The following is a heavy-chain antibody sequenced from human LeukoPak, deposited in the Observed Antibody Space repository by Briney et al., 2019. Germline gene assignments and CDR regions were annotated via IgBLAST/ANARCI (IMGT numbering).Heavy chain of an antibody. V-gene: IGHV1-2*02. D-gene: IGHD3-10*01. CDR3: ARDRREVSYYGSGTFKFGENYFDY. Sequence: ASVAVSCKASGYTFTGHYMHWVRQAPGQGLEWMGWINPNRGGTNFAQKFQGRVTMTRDTSITTAYMELSRLRSDDTAVYYCARDRREVSYYGSGTFKFGENYFDYWGQGTLLTVSS. CDR1: GYTFTGHY. CDR2: INPNRGGT. J-gene: IGHJ4*02.